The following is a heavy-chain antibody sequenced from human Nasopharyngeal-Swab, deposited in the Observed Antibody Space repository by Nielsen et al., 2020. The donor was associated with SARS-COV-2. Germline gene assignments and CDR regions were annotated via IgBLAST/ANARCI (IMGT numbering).Heavy chain of an antibody. V-gene: IGHV3-23*01. Sequence: GESLKISCAASGLTFSSYAMSWVRQAPGKGLEWVSAISGSGGSTYYADSVKGRFTISRDNSKNTLYLQMNSLRAEDTAVYYCAKDLNSEGYCSSTSCYVLDYYGMDVWGQGTTVTVSS. D-gene: IGHD2-2*01. CDR3: AKDLNSEGYCSSTSCYVLDYYGMDV. J-gene: IGHJ6*02. CDR2: ISGSGGST. CDR1: GLTFSSYA.